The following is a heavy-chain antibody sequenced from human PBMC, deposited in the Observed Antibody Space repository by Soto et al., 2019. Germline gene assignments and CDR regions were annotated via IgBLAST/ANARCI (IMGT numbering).Heavy chain of an antibody. CDR3: ARASLTNLYQPLLC. V-gene: IGHV3-30-3*01. D-gene: IGHD2-2*01. Sequence: PGGSLRLSCAASGFTFSSYAMHWVRQAPGKGLEWVAVISYDGSNKYYADSVKGRFTISRDNSKNTLYLQMNSLRAEDTAVYYCARASLTNLYQPLLCWGQGTLVTVSS. CDR1: GFTFSSYA. CDR2: ISYDGSNK. J-gene: IGHJ4*02.